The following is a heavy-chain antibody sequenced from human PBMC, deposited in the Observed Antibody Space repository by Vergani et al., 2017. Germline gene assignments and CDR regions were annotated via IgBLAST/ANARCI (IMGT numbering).Heavy chain of an antibody. CDR3: ARVGYDFWSGYYLHGMDV. J-gene: IGHJ6*02. V-gene: IGHV4-31*03. Sequence: QVQLQESGPGLVKPSQTLSLTCTVSGGSISSGGYYWSWIRQHPGKGLEWIGYIYYSGRTYYNPSLKSRVTISVDTSKNQFSLKLSSVTAADTAVYYCARVGYDFWSGYYLHGMDVWGQGTTVTVSS. D-gene: IGHD3-3*01. CDR1: GGSISSGGYY. CDR2: IYYSGRT.